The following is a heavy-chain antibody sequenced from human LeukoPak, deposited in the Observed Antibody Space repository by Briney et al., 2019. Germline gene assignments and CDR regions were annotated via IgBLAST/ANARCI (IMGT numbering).Heavy chain of an antibody. CDR1: GYTFTSYY. J-gene: IGHJ4*02. CDR2: INPSGGST. CDR3: ASHLAYCGGDCYLGHLDY. D-gene: IGHD2-21*02. Sequence: ASVKVSCKASGYTFTSYYMHWVRQAPGQGLEWMGIINPSGGSTSYAQKFQGRVTMTRDMSTSTVYMELSSLRSEDTAVYYCASHLAYCGGDCYLGHLDYWGQGTLVTVSS. V-gene: IGHV1-46*01.